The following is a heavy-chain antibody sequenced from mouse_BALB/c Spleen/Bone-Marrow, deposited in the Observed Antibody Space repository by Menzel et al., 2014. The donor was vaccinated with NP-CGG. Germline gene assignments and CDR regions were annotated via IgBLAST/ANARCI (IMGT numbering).Heavy chain of an antibody. CDR1: GYTFTSYW. Sequence: QVQLKQSGAELAKPGASVKMSCKASGYTFTSYWMHWVKQRPGQGLEWIVYINPSTGHTEYNQKFKDKATLTADKSSSTAYMQLSSLTSEDSAVCYCAREGDYDGFAYWGQGTLVTVSA. D-gene: IGHD2-4*01. V-gene: IGHV1-7*01. J-gene: IGHJ3*01. CDR2: INPSTGHT. CDR3: AREGDYDGFAY.